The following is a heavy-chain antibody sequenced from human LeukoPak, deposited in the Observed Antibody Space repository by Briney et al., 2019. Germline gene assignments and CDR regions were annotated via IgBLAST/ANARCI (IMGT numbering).Heavy chain of an antibody. J-gene: IGHJ3*02. D-gene: IGHD6-19*01. CDR2: MGTAGDT. V-gene: IGHV3-13*04. Sequence: GGSLRLSCAASGFTFSSYDMHWVRQATGKGLEWVSAMGTAGDTYYPGSVKGRFTISRENAKNSLYLQMNSLRAGDTAVYYCARAVGGGRSGWYANAFDIWGQGTMVTVSS. CDR1: GFTFSSYD. CDR3: ARAVGGGRSGWYANAFDI.